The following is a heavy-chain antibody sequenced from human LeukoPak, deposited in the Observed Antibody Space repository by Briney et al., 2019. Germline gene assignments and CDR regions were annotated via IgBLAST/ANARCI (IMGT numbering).Heavy chain of an antibody. CDR3: AKDLTTVATQYYYYYMDV. CDR1: GFTFSTNS. V-gene: IGHV3-21*01. CDR2: IGISSSHT. D-gene: IGHD4-23*01. J-gene: IGHJ6*03. Sequence: GGSLRLSCAASGFTFSTNSMNWVRQAPGKGLEWVSSIGISSSHTFYADSVKGRFTISRDNAENSVYLQMNSLRAEDTAVYYCAKDLTTVATQYYYYYMDVWGKGTTVNVSS.